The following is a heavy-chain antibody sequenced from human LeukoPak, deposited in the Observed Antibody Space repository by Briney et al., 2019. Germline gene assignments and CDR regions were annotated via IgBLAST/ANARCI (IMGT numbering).Heavy chain of an antibody. CDR3: ARAGWLQPERSYAFDI. V-gene: IGHV3-21*01. D-gene: IGHD5-24*01. CDR2: ISSSSSYI. J-gene: IGHJ3*02. Sequence: GESLRLSCAASGFSISTYNINWVRQAPGKGLEWVSSISSSSSYIYYADSVKGRFTISRDNAKNSLYLQMNSLRAEDTAVYYCARAGWLQPERSYAFDIWGQGTMVTVSS. CDR1: GFSISTYN.